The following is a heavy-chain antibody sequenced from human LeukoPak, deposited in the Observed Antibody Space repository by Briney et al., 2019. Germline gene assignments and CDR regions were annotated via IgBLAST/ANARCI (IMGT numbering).Heavy chain of an antibody. Sequence: KPSETLSLTCAVYGGPFSGYYWSWIRQPPGKGLEWIGEINHSGSTNYNPSLKSRVTISVDTSKNQFSLKLSSVTAADTAVYYWARGGPPPLRYFGWSPFDYWGQGTLVTVSS. D-gene: IGHD3-9*01. J-gene: IGHJ4*02. CDR2: INHSGST. CDR3: ARGGPPPLRYFGWSPFDY. V-gene: IGHV4-34*01. CDR1: GGPFSGYY.